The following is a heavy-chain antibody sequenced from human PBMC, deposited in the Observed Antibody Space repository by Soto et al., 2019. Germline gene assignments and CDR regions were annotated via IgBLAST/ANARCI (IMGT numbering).Heavy chain of an antibody. D-gene: IGHD3-10*01. Sequence: TLSLTCAVSGDSIRSGTYYWSWIRQYPGRGLEWIGYIFHSGTTYYNPSLKSRVTISVDTSQTQFSLKLTSMTAADTAVYYCARDYKIQDRHGYYYYAMDVWGQGTTVTAP. J-gene: IGHJ6*02. V-gene: IGHV4-31*11. CDR3: ARDYKIQDRHGYYYYAMDV. CDR2: IFHSGTT. CDR1: GDSIRSGTYY.